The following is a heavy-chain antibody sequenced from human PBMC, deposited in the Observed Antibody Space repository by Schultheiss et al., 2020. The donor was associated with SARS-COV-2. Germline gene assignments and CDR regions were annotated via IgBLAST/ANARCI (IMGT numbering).Heavy chain of an antibody. V-gene: IGHV4-30-4*01. CDR2: IYYSGST. D-gene: IGHD6-6*01. CDR3: ARGRQLVGFDY. Sequence: SQTLSLTCTVSGVSISSGDYYWSWIRQPSGKGLEWIGYIYYSGSTYYNPSLKSRVTISVDTSKNQFSLKLSSVTAADTAVYYCARGRQLVGFDYWGQGTLVTVSS. J-gene: IGHJ4*02. CDR1: GVSISSGDYY.